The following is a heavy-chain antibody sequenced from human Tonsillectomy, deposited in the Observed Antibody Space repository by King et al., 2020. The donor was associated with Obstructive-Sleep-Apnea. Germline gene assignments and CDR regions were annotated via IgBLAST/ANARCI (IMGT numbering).Heavy chain of an antibody. V-gene: IGHV3-30*02. CDR2: IPYDGSNK. CDR1: GFTFSSYG. Sequence: VQLVESGGGVVQPGRSLRLSCAASGFTFSSYGMHWVRQAPGKGLEWVAFIPYDGSNKYHADSVKGRFTISRDNSKNTLYLQMNSLRAEDTAVYYCAKDSSYFGMDVWGQGTTVTVSS. D-gene: IGHD6-6*01. CDR3: AKDSSYFGMDV. J-gene: IGHJ6*02.